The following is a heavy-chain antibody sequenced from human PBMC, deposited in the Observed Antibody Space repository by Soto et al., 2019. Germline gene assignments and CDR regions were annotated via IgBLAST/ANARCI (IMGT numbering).Heavy chain of an antibody. V-gene: IGHV1-69*13. CDR2: IIPIFGTA. D-gene: IGHD6-13*01. Sequence: GASVKVSCKASGYTFTSYAISWVRQAPGQGLEWMGGIIPIFGTANYAQKFQGRVTITADESTSIVYMELSSLRSEDTAVYYCAREAAASHLPNWFDPWGQGTLVTVSS. CDR1: GYTFTSYA. CDR3: AREAAASHLPNWFDP. J-gene: IGHJ5*02.